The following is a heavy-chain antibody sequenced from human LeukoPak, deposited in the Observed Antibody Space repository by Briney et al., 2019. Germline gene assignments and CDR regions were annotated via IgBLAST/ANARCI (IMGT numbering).Heavy chain of an antibody. CDR1: SGSISSGDYY. CDR3: ARSLTNSFDY. V-gene: IGHV4-30-4*01. Sequence: SQTLSLTCTVSSGSISSGDYYWSWIRQPPGKGLEWIGYIHYSGSTYYNPSLKSRVTISVDTSKKQFSLKMNSVTAADTAVYYCARSLTNSFDYWGQGTLVTVSS. J-gene: IGHJ4*02. D-gene: IGHD4-11*01. CDR2: IHYSGST.